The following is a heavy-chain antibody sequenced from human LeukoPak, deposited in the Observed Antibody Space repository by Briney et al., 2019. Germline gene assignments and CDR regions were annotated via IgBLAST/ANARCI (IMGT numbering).Heavy chain of an antibody. CDR1: GGSFSGYY. J-gene: IGHJ6*02. D-gene: IGHD1-14*01. CDR3: ARVNQLYYYYGMDV. V-gene: IGHV4-34*01. CDR2: INHSGST. Sequence: PSETLSLTCAVYGGSFSGYYWSWIRQPPGTGLEWIGEINHSGSTNYNPSLKSRVTISVDTSKNQFSLKLSSVTAADTAVYYCARVNQLYYYYGMDVWGQGTTVTVSS.